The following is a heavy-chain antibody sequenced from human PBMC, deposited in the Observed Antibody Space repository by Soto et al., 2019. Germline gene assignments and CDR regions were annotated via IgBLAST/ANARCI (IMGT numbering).Heavy chain of an antibody. CDR1: GVTFSSYG. CDR2: IWYDGSNK. J-gene: IGHJ4*02. Sequence: QVQLVESGGVVVQPGRSLRLSCAASGVTFSSYGMHWVRQAPGKGLEWVAVIWYDGSNKYYADSVKGRFTISRDNSKNTLYLQMNSLRAEDTAVYYCARTSSSSDYWGQGTLVTVSS. CDR3: ARTSSSSDY. D-gene: IGHD6-6*01. V-gene: IGHV3-33*01.